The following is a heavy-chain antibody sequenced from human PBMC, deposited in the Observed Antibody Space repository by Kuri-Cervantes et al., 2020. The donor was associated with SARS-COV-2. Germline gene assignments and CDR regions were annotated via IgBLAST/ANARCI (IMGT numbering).Heavy chain of an antibody. V-gene: IGHV4-39*07. CDR1: GGSISSSSYY. Sequence: SETLSLTCTVSGGSISSSSYYWSWIRQPPGKGLEWIGEINPSGSTNYNPSLKSRVTISVDTSKNQFSLKLSSVTAADTAVYYCARAAPDIVVVPAAKYFDYWGQGTLVTVSS. CDR2: INPSGST. J-gene: IGHJ4*02. CDR3: ARAAPDIVVVPAAKYFDY. D-gene: IGHD2-2*01.